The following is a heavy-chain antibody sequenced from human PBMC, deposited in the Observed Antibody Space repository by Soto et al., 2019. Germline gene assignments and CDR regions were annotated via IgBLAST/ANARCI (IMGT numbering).Heavy chain of an antibody. CDR2: ISGSGGST. V-gene: IGHV3-23*01. CDR1: GFTFSSYA. Sequence: PGGSLRLSCAASGFTFSSYAMSWVRQAPGKGLEWVSAISGSGGSTYYADSVKGRFTISRDNSKNTPYLQMNSLRAEDTAVYYWAKEGLHLGELSLGLRNYFDYWGQGTLVTVSS. CDR3: AKEGLHLGELSLGLRNYFDY. J-gene: IGHJ4*02. D-gene: IGHD3-16*02.